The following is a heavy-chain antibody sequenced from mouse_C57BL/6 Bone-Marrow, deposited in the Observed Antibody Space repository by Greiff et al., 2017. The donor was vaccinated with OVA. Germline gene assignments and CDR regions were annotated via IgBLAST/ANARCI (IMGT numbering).Heavy chain of an antibody. CDR2: IYPGDGDT. CDR1: GYAFSSYW. Sequence: QVHVKQSGAELVKPGASVKISCKASGYAFSSYWMNWVKQRPGKGLEWIGQIYPGDGDTNYNGKFKGKATLTADKSSSTAYMQLSSLTSEDSAVYFCARELRLRFSYYFDYWGQGTTLTVSS. D-gene: IGHD3-2*02. CDR3: ARELRLRFSYYFDY. V-gene: IGHV1-80*01. J-gene: IGHJ2*01.